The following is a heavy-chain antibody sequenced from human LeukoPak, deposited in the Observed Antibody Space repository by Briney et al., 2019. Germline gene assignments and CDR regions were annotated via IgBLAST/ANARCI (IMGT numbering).Heavy chain of an antibody. V-gene: IGHV3-30*03. CDR3: ARERRSTIDP. CDR1: GFTFSSYG. CDR2: ISYDGSNK. Sequence: GRSLRLSCAASGFTFSSYGMHWVRQAPGKGLEWVAVISYDGSNKYYADSVKGRFTISRDNSKNTLYLQMNSLRAEDTAVYYCARERRSTIDPWGQGTLVTVSS. J-gene: IGHJ5*02. D-gene: IGHD2-2*01.